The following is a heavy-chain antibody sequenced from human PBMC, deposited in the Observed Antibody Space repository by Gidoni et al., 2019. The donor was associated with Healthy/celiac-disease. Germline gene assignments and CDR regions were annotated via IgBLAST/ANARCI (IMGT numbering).Heavy chain of an antibody. CDR3: AKGDSSGWYGTRGHY. CDR1: GLTSSSYA. V-gene: IGHV3-23*01. J-gene: IGHJ4*02. D-gene: IGHD6-19*01. CDR2: ISGSGSST. Sequence: EVQLLESGGGLVQPGGSLRLACAASGLTSSSYAMSWVRQAPGKGLEWVSAISGSGSSTYYADSVKGRFTISRDNSKNTLYLQMNSLRAEDTAVYYCAKGDSSGWYGTRGHYWGQGTLVTVSS.